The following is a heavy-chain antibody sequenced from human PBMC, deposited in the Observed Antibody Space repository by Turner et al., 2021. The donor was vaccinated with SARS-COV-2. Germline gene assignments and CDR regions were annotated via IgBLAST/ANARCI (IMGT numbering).Heavy chain of an antibody. Sequence: QVQLVESGGGVVQPGRSLRLSCAASGFTFSSYGMHWVSQAPGKGLEWVAVISYDGSNKYYADSVKGRFTISRDNSKNTLYLQMNSLRAEDTAVYYCAKDLGRYCSGGSCYSGYFDYWGQGTLVTVSS. CDR1: GFTFSSYG. J-gene: IGHJ4*02. CDR3: AKDLGRYCSGGSCYSGYFDY. D-gene: IGHD2-15*01. CDR2: ISYDGSNK. V-gene: IGHV3-30*18.